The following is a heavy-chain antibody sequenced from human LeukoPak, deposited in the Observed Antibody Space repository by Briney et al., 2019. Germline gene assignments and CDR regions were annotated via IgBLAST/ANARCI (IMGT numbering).Heavy chain of an antibody. J-gene: IGHJ6*02. CDR2: INHSGST. Sequence: SETLSLTCAVYGGSFSGYYWSWIRQPPGKGLEWIGEINHSGSTNYNPSLKSRVTISVDTSKNQFSLKLSSVTAADTAVYYCARASPLYYYYYGMDVWGQGTTVTVSS. V-gene: IGHV4-34*01. CDR3: ARASPLYYYYYGMDV. CDR1: GGSFSGYY.